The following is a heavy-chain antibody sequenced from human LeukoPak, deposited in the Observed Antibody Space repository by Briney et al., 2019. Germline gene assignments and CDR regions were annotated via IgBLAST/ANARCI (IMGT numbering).Heavy chain of an antibody. Sequence: SETLSLTCTVSGGSISSGSYYWSWIRQPAGKGLEWIGRIYTSGSTNYNPSLKSRGTISVDTSKNQFSLKLSSVTAADTAVYYCARGIAAAGTPWLQLWLRPYYYYYMDVWGKGTTDTISS. J-gene: IGHJ6*03. CDR3: ARGIAAAGTPWLQLWLRPYYYYYMDV. D-gene: IGHD6-13*01. CDR1: GGSISSGSYY. CDR2: IYTSGST. V-gene: IGHV4-61*02.